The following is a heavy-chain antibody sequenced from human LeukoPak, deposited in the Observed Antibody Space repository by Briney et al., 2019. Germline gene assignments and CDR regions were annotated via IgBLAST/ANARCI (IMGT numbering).Heavy chain of an antibody. V-gene: IGHV3-7*01. Sequence: GGSLRLSCAASGFTFSSYWMTWVRQAPGKGLEWVANIKQDGSEKYYVDSVRGRITISRDNAKNPLYLQMNSLRAEDTAVYYCARDPAGSSGWYQVDAFEIWGQGTMVTVSA. CDR3: ARDPAGSSGWYQVDAFEI. CDR2: IKQDGSEK. D-gene: IGHD6-19*01. J-gene: IGHJ3*02. CDR1: GFTFSSYW.